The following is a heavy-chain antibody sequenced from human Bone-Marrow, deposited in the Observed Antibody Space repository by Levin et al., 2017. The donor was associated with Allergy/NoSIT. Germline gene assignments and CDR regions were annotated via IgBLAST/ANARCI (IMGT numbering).Heavy chain of an antibody. V-gene: IGHV3-7*01. CDR2: IKQDGSEK. J-gene: IGHJ6*02. CDR1: GFTFNSYW. CDR3: ASLWQQLVLGYGMDV. Sequence: PPGGSLRLSCEASGFTFNSYWMTWVRQAPGKGLEWVANIKQDGSEKYYVDSVKGRFTVSRDNAKNLLYLHMNSLRVEDTAVYYCASLWQQLVLGYGMDVWGQGTTVTVSS. D-gene: IGHD6-13*01.